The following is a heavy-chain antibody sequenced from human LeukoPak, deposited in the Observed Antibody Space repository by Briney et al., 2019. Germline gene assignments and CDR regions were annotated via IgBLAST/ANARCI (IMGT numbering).Heavy chain of an antibody. CDR3: AKDRGSYYGSGTKGY. D-gene: IGHD3-10*01. Sequence: GGSLRLSCAASGFTFSNFGMSWVRQAPGKGLEWVSVISGSGGSTYYADSVKGRFTISRDNSKNTLYLQMNSLRADDTAVYYCAKDRGSYYGSGTKGYWGQGTLVTVSS. CDR1: GFTFSNFG. CDR2: ISGSGGST. V-gene: IGHV3-23*01. J-gene: IGHJ4*02.